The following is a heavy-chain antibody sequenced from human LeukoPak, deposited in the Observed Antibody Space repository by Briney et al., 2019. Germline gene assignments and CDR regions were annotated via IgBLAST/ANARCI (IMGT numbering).Heavy chain of an antibody. Sequence: PSETLSLTCAVYGGSFSGHYWNWIRQSPGKGLEWFGDINNSGSTNYNPSLKSRVTISVDTSKNQFSLKLNSVTAADTAVYYCARGQYSGIVKWWGQGTLVTVSS. CDR2: INNSGST. D-gene: IGHD1-26*01. CDR3: ARGQYSGIVKW. CDR1: GGSFSGHY. J-gene: IGHJ4*02. V-gene: IGHV4-34*01.